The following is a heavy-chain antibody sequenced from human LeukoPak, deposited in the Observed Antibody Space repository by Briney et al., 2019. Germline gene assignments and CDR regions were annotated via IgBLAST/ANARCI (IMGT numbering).Heavy chain of an antibody. D-gene: IGHD6-13*01. V-gene: IGHV3-7*01. Sequence: QPGGTLRLSCAASGFTVSRYWMSWVRQAPGKGLEWVANIKQDGSEKYYVDSVKGRFTISRDNAKISLYLQMNSLRAEDTAVYSCARSAGSSGWYEGYYFDYWGQGTLVTVSS. CDR2: IKQDGSEK. CDR1: GFTVSRYW. J-gene: IGHJ4*02. CDR3: ARSAGSSGWYEGYYFDY.